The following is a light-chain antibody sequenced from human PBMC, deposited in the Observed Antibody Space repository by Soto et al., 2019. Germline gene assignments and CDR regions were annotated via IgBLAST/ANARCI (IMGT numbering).Light chain of an antibody. CDR1: QGIIDY. CDR2: AAS. J-gene: IGKJ1*01. CDR3: QQYDTAPQT. Sequence: DIQMTQSPSSLSASVGDTVTITCRASQGIIDYLAWYQQRPGKAPTLLIYAASTLHTGVPSRFSGSGAGTDFTLTIRSLQPEDVATYYCQQYDTAPQTFGPGTKVEIK. V-gene: IGKV1-27*01.